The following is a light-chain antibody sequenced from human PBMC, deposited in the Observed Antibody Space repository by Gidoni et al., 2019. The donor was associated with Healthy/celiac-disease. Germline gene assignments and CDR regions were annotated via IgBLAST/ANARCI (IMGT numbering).Light chain of an antibody. Sequence: EIVLTQSPATLPVSPGERATLSCRASQSVSSNLAWDQQKPGQAPRLLIYGASTRATGSPARFSGSDSGTEFTLTISSLQSEDFAVYYCQQYNNWPRTFGQGTKLEIK. CDR1: QSVSSN. CDR2: GAS. J-gene: IGKJ2*01. CDR3: QQYNNWPRT. V-gene: IGKV3-15*01.